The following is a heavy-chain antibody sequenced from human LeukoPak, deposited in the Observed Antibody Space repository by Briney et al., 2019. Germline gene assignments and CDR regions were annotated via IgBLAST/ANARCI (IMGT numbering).Heavy chain of an antibody. J-gene: IGHJ3*02. CDR3: ARELPYAGAFDI. V-gene: IGHV3-21*01. D-gene: IGHD4-23*01. CDR1: GFTFSSYS. CDR2: ISSSSSYI. Sequence: GSLSLSCAASGFTFSSYSMNGVRQAPGKGLERVSSISSSSSYIYYADSVKGRFTISRDNAKNSLYLQMNSLRAEDTAVYYCARELPYAGAFDIWGQGTMVTVSS.